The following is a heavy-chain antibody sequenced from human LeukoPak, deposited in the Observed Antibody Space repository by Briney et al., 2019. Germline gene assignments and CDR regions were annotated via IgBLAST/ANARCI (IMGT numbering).Heavy chain of an antibody. CDR1: GGSISSSSYY. V-gene: IGHV4-39*01. CDR2: IYYSGST. CDR3: ARRLDYCDY. J-gene: IGHJ4*02. Sequence: SQTLSLTCTVSGGSISSSSYYWGWIRQPPGKGLEWIGSIYYSGSTYYNPSLKSRVTISVDTSKNQFSLKLSSVTAADTAVYYCARRLDYCDYWGQGTLVTVSS.